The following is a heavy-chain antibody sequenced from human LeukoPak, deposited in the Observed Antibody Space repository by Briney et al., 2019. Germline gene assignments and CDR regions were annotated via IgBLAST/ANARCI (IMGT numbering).Heavy chain of an antibody. V-gene: IGHV1-2*06. CDR3: VTSGGLPSNTLSV. CDR2: IDSNDGET. J-gene: IGHJ3*01. CDR1: GYMFDVFF. D-gene: IGHD2-15*01. Sequence: ASLKVSCEASGYMFDVFFMHWVRQGPRQGLEWMGRIDSNDGETVYAQEFQGRVTMTRDTSIATAYMELTSLTFDDSAVYYCVTSGGLPSNTLSVWGQGTKVTVSS.